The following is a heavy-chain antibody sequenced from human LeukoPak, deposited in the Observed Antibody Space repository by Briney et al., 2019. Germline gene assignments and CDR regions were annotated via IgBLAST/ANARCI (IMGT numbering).Heavy chain of an antibody. V-gene: IGHV3-7*01. CDR2: IKQDGSGK. CDR3: ARLYCSGGSCYSITAFDY. D-gene: IGHD2-15*01. CDR1: GFTFNSYW. J-gene: IGHJ4*02. Sequence: GGSLRLSCAASGFTFNSYWMSWVRQAPGKGLEWVANIKQDGSGKYYVDSVKGRFTISRDNAKNSLYLQMNSLRAEDTAVYYCARLYCSGGSCYSITAFDYWGQGTLVTVSS.